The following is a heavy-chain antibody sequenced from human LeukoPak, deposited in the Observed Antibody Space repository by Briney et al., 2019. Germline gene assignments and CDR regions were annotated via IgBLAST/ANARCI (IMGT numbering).Heavy chain of an antibody. V-gene: IGHV4-34*01. Sequence: SETLSLTCAVYGGSFSGYYWSWIRQPPGKGLEWIGEINHSGSTNYNPSLKSRVTISVDTSKNQFSLKLTSVTAADTAVYSCGRLLYYYGSGSYYKGYYYMDVWGKGTTVTVSS. J-gene: IGHJ6*03. D-gene: IGHD3-10*01. CDR2: INHSGST. CDR3: GRLLYYYGSGSYYKGYYYMDV. CDR1: GGSFSGYY.